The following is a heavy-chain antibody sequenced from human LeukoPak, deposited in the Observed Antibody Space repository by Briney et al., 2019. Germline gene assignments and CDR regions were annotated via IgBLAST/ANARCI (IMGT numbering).Heavy chain of an antibody. CDR2: IYPGDFDT. V-gene: IGHV5-51*01. Sequence: GESLKISCQGSGYSFTSYWIGWVRQMPGKGLEWMGVIYPGDFDTRYSPSVEGQVTISADKSITLAYLQWTSPKASDTAMYYCVRAGVLDYWGQGTLVTVSS. J-gene: IGHJ4*02. CDR1: GYSFTSYW. CDR3: VRAGVLDY.